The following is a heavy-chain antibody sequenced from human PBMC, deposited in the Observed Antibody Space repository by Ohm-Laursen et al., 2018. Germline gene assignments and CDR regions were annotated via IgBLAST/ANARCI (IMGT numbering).Heavy chain of an antibody. V-gene: IGHV2-70*11. CDR1: GFQLNSRGKC. Sequence: PTHTLTLTRTFSGFQLNSRGKCVRWIRQPPGKALEWLARIGWDDDKYYRTSLKTRLTISKDTSINQVVLIMTNMDPVDTATYYCARVDILTGYFYYWGQGTLVTVSS. D-gene: IGHD3-9*01. J-gene: IGHJ4*02. CDR2: IGWDDDK. CDR3: ARVDILTGYFYY.